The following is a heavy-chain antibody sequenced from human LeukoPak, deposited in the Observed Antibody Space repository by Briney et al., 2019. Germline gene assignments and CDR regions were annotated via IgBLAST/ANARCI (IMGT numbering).Heavy chain of an antibody. V-gene: IGHV1-2*06. CDR1: GYTFTGYY. CDR2: INSNSGGT. D-gene: IGHD6-13*01. J-gene: IGHJ6*02. Sequence: ASVKVSCKASGYTFTGYYIHWVRQAPGQGLEWMGRINSNSGGTHYSQKFQGKIIMTRDMSISTAYMELSRPTSDDTAVYYCARDLGQQREFGMDVWGQGTTVTVSS. CDR3: ARDLGQQREFGMDV.